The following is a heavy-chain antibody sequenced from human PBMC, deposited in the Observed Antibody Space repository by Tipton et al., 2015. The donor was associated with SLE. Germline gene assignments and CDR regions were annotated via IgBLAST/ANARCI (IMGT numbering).Heavy chain of an antibody. V-gene: IGHV4-31*03. J-gene: IGHJ5*02. CDR2: MYYNGRTD. D-gene: IGHD3/OR15-3a*01. CDR1: GGSISSGDYY. CDR3: ARAQWLMAGLGWFGP. Sequence: TLSLTCTLSGGSISSGDYYWTWIRQLPGKGLEYIGSMYYNGRTDYYNPSLESRVSISLDTSKNQFSLKMSSVTAAGTAIYYCARAQWLMAGLGWFGPWGQGTRVTVSS.